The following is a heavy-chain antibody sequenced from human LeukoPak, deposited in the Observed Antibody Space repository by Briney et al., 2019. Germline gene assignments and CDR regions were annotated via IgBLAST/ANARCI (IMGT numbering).Heavy chain of an antibody. V-gene: IGHV1-2*06. CDR2: INPNSGGT. Sequence: ASVKVSCKASGYTFTGYYMHWVRQAPGQGLEWMGRINPNSGGTNYAQKLQGRVTMTTDTSTSTAYMELRSLRSDDTAVYYCARAPQSSSWYDFDYWGQGTLVTVSS. CDR1: GYTFTGYY. D-gene: IGHD6-13*01. J-gene: IGHJ4*02. CDR3: ARAPQSSSWYDFDY.